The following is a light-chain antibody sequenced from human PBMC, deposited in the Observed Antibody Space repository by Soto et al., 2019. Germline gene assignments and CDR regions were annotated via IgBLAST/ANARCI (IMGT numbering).Light chain of an antibody. Sequence: EIVLTQSPATLSLSLGNRATLSCRASQSVSGYLAWYQQKTGQAPMLLIYDASNRATGIPARFSGSGSGTDFTLTSPSLVPEDFAVYYCQQRSNWPSTFGGGTKVEI. CDR1: QSVSGY. CDR3: QQRSNWPST. CDR2: DAS. J-gene: IGKJ4*01. V-gene: IGKV3-11*01.